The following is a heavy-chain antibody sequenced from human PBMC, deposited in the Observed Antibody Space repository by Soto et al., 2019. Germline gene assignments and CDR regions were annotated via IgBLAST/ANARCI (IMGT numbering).Heavy chain of an antibody. CDR2: INHSGST. Sequence: PSETLSLTCAVYGGSYSGYYWSWIRQPPGKGLEWIGEINHSGSTNYNPSLKSRVTISVDTSKNQFSLKLSSVTAADTAVYYCARGSGWSYYYYYGMDVWGQGTTVT. V-gene: IGHV4-34*01. CDR3: ARGSGWSYYYYYGMDV. J-gene: IGHJ6*02. CDR1: GGSYSGYY. D-gene: IGHD6-19*01.